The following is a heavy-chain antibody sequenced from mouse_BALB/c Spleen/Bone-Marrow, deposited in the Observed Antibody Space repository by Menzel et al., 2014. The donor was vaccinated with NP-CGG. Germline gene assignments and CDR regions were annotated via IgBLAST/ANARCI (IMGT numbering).Heavy chain of an antibody. D-gene: IGHD2-1*01. CDR2: ISSGGGST. J-gene: IGHJ4*01. V-gene: IGHV5-12-1*01. CDR1: GFAFSSYD. Sequence: EAQRVESGGGLVKPGGSLKLSCAASGFAFSSYDMSWVRQTPEKRLEWVAYISSGGGSTYYPDTVKGRFTISRDNAKNTLYLQMCSLKSEDTAMYYCARHYYGNPYYYAMDYWSQGTSVTVSS. CDR3: ARHYYGNPYYYAMDY.